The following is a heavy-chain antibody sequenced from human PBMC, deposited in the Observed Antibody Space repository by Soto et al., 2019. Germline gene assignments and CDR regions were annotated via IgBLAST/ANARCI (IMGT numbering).Heavy chain of an antibody. D-gene: IGHD3-10*01. Sequence: PGESLKISCKGSGYGFSSYWIGWVRQMSGKGLEWMGVISPGNSDTRYIPSFQGQVTMSADKSISTAYLQWSSLKASDTAMYYCAGGGVRGVITRTRDYYGMDVWGQGTTVTAP. J-gene: IGHJ6*02. CDR2: ISPGNSDT. V-gene: IGHV5-51*01. CDR1: GYGFSSYW. CDR3: AGGGVRGVITRTRDYYGMDV.